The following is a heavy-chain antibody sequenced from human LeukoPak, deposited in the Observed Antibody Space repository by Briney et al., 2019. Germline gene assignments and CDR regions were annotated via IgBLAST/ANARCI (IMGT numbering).Heavy chain of an antibody. J-gene: IGHJ5*02. Sequence: PSGTLSLTCAVSGGSISSSNWWSWVRQPPGKGLEWIGGIYHSGSTNYNPSLKSRVTISVDKSKNQFSLKLSSVTAADTAVYYCARDHHGSGNPNWFDPWGQGTLVTVSS. CDR1: GGSISSSNW. CDR3: ARDHHGSGNPNWFDP. D-gene: IGHD3-10*01. CDR2: IYHSGST. V-gene: IGHV4-4*02.